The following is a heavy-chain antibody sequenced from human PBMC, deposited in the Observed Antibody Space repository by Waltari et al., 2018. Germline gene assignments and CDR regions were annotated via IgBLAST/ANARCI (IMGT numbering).Heavy chain of an antibody. CDR1: GFTFSSYW. V-gene: IGHV3-7*01. CDR2: IKQDGMVK. J-gene: IGHJ4*02. Sequence: EVQLVESGGGLVQPGGSLRLSCAASGFTFSSYWMSWVRQAPGKGLEWVANIKQDGMVKDYGDSVKGRFTISRDNAKNSLYLQMNSLRAEDTAVYYCARDLRVHYVWGSYRYFDYWGQGTLVTVSS. CDR3: ARDLRVHYVWGSYRYFDY. D-gene: IGHD3-16*02.